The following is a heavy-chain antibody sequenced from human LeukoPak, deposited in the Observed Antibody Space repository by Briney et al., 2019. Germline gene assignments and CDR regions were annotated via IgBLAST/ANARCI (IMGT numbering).Heavy chain of an antibody. CDR2: IRLDGSNK. J-gene: IGHJ6*03. D-gene: IGHD2-15*01. CDR1: RFSFSSYG. V-gene: IGHV3-30*02. CDR3: AKDAAYYYYIDV. Sequence: GGSLRLSCAASRFSFSSYGMYWVRQAPGKGLEWVAFIRLDGSNKYYADSVKGRFTISRDNSESTLYLQMNSLRAEDTALYYCAKDAAYYYYIDVWGKGTTVTVSS.